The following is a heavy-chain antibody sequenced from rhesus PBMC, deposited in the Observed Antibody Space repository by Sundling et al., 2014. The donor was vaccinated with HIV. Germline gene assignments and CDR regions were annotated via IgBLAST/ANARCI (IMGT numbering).Heavy chain of an antibody. J-gene: IGHJ4*01. CDR3: TRVNISSFDY. Sequence: EVQLVESGGGLVQPGGSLRLSCAASGFTFDDYAMSWVRQAPGTGLEWVSRINWNSGTIYYADSVKGRFTISRDNAQNSLFLQMDRLRAEDTAVYYCTRVNISSFDYWGQGVLVTVSS. CDR1: GFTFDDYA. CDR2: INWNSGTI. V-gene: IGHV3-134*01. D-gene: IGHD2-15*01.